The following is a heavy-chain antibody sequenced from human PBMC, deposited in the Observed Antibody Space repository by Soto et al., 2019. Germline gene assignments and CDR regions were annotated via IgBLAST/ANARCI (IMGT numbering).Heavy chain of an antibody. CDR1: GYTFTNYG. CDR3: ARDYGGYSYGPHPWSVQYYYYGMDV. J-gene: IGHJ6*02. V-gene: IGHV1-18*01. D-gene: IGHD5-18*01. Sequence: ASVKVSCKASGYTFTNYGITWVRQAPGQGLEWMGWISAYNGNTHYTQRLQGRVTMTTDTSTSTAYMELRGLRSDDTAVYYCARDYGGYSYGPHPWSVQYYYYGMDVWGQGTTVTVSS. CDR2: ISAYNGNT.